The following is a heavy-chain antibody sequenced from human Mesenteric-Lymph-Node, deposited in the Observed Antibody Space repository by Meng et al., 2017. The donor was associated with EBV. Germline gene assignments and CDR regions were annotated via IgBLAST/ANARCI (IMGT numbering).Heavy chain of an antibody. D-gene: IGHD6-19*01. CDR2: INHIRSV. J-gene: IGHJ4*02. V-gene: IGHV4-34*02. CDR3: ARVRSSGSGLIRNYFDY. CDR1: GGSFNDYY. Sequence: QWQLQHWGEGLLKPAGTLSLSCAVYGGSFNDYYWIWIRQAPGKGLEWIGEINHIRSVYYNPSLKSRVTISVDTSNNQISLRLTSVTAADTAIYYCARVRSSGSGLIRNYFDYWGQGTLVTVSS.